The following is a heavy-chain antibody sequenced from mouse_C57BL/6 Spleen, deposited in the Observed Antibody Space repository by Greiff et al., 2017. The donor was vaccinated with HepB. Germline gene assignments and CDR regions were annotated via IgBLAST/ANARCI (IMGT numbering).Heavy chain of an antibody. CDR1: GFTFSSYA. CDR2: ISDGGSYT. CDR3: ARDGPIDGSFDY. D-gene: IGHD2-3*01. Sequence: EVQRVESGGGLVKPGGSLKLSCAASGFTFSSYAMSWVRQTPEKRLEWVATISDGGSYTYYPDNVKGRFTISRDNAKNNLYLQMSHLKSEDTAMYYCARDGPIDGSFDYWGQGTTLTVSS. V-gene: IGHV5-4*01. J-gene: IGHJ2*01.